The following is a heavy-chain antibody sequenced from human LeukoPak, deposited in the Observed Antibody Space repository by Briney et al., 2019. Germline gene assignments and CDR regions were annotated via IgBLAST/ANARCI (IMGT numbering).Heavy chain of an antibody. Sequence: ASVKVSCKGSGNTFTNYAVHWVRQAPGQRLEWLGWINPGNGDTKYSQNFQGRVTVTSDTSAATAYVELNSQTSEDTAVYYCARHYRGYYYDSSGQASSRLFPFDYWGQGTLVTVSS. CDR3: ARHYRGYYYDSSGQASSRLFPFDY. V-gene: IGHV1-3*01. D-gene: IGHD3-22*01. J-gene: IGHJ4*02. CDR1: GNTFTNYA. CDR2: INPGNGDT.